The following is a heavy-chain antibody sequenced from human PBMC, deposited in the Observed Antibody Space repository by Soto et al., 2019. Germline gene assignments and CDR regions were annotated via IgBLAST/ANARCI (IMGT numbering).Heavy chain of an antibody. V-gene: IGHV1-18*04. D-gene: IGHD1-20*01. CDR2: ISVVNGNT. Sequence: QVQLVQSGETVKGPGASMKVSCAASGYTFTRHGFSWVRQAPGQGLAWGGWISVVNGNTKFAERFHGRLTLTTDTSTTTAHMELRSLTSDDTATYYCVRDTGPYNYHYDAFDLWGQGTVVTVSS. J-gene: IGHJ3*01. CDR1: GYTFTRHG. CDR3: VRDTGPYNYHYDAFDL.